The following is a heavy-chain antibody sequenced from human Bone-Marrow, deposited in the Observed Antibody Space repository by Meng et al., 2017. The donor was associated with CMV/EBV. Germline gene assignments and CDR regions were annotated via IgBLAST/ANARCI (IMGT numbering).Heavy chain of an antibody. CDR3: ARVEGSSIDY. J-gene: IGHJ4*02. D-gene: IGHD6-13*01. Sequence: SETLSLTCTVAGGSISSSSYYWGWIRQPPGKGLEWIGSIYYSGSTYYNPSLKSRVTISVDTSKNQFSLKPSSVTAADTDVYYCARVEGSSIDYWGQGTLVTVSS. CDR2: IYYSGST. V-gene: IGHV4-39*07. CDR1: GGSISSSSYY.